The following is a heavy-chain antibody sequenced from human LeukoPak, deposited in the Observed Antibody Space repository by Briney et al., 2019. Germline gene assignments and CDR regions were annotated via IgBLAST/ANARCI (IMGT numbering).Heavy chain of an antibody. J-gene: IGHJ4*02. D-gene: IGHD4-23*01. CDR1: GYTLTELS. V-gene: IGHV1-24*01. CDR2: FDPEDGET. Sequence: ASVKVSCKVSGYTLTELSMHWVRQAPGKGLEWMGGFDPEDGETIYAQKFQGRVTMTTDTSTSTAYMELRSLRSDDTAVYYCARDGTSDYGGNYYFDYWGQGTLVTVSS. CDR3: ARDGTSDYGGNYYFDY.